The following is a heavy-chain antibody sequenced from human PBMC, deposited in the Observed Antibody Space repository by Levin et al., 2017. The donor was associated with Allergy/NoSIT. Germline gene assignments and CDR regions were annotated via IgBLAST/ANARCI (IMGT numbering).Heavy chain of an antibody. CDR3: AREVGWGGDADALTGSGYLGYFDL. CDR1: GGSIGIGNYY. CDR2: IYGSGST. Sequence: TSETLSLTCTYSGGSIGIGNYYWTWIRQPAGKGLEYIGRIYGSGSTNYNPSLKSRVTISIDMPDNQFSLNVRSVTAADSAVYYCAREVGWGGDADALTGSGYLGYFDLWGRGTLVSVSS. J-gene: IGHJ2*01. V-gene: IGHV4-61*02. D-gene: IGHD3-9*01.